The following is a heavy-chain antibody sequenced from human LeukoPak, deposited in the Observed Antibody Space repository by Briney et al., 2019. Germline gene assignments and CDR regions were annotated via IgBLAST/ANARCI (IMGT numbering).Heavy chain of an antibody. CDR1: GFTFSQYA. Sequence: TGGSLRLSCAASGFTFSQYAMTWVRQAPGKGLDWVSSISNTGERTYYADSVKGRFTILRDNSRNAVYLDMNNVRADDTAVYYCVKSREASIWHSLGDYWGQGSLVIVSS. D-gene: IGHD6-13*01. CDR3: VKSREASIWHSLGDY. V-gene: IGHV3-23*01. CDR2: ISNTGERT. J-gene: IGHJ4*02.